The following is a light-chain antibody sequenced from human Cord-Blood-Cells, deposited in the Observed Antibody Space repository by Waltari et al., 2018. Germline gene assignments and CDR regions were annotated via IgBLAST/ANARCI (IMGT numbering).Light chain of an antibody. CDR2: EGS. CDR1: SSDVGRYKL. J-gene: IGLJ2*01. Sequence: QSALTQPASVSGSAGQPNTISCTGTSSDVGRYKLLSWYQQHPGKAPKLMIYEGSKRPSGVSKRFSGSTSGKTAALTISGLQGYDGADYYCCSYAGSSTVVFGGGTKLTVL. CDR3: CSYAGSSTVV. V-gene: IGLV2-23*01.